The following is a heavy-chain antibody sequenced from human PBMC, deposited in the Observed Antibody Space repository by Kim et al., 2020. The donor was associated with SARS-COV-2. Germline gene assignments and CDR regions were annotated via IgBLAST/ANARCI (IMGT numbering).Heavy chain of an antibody. V-gene: IGHV3-49*02. J-gene: IGHJ4*02. CDR2: DGTT. CDR3: TRGSYHY. Sequence: DGTTEYPASVKGRFTISRDDSKSIAYLQMNSLQVEDTAMYYCTRGSYHYWGQGTLVTVSS. D-gene: IGHD1-26*01.